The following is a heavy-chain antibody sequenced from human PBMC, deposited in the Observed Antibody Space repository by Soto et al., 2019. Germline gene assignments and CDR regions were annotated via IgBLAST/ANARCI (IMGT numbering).Heavy chain of an antibody. CDR2: IIPIFGTA. V-gene: IGHV1-69*01. J-gene: IGHJ6*02. Sequence: QVQLVQSGAEVKKPGSSVKVSCKASGGTFSSYAISWVRQAPGQGLXWMGGIIPIFGTANYAQKFQGRVTITADESTSTAYMELSSLRSEDTAVYYCARASSSPKSHYYYYGMDVWGQGTTVTVSS. CDR3: ARASSSPKSHYYYYGMDV. D-gene: IGHD6-6*01. CDR1: GGTFSSYA.